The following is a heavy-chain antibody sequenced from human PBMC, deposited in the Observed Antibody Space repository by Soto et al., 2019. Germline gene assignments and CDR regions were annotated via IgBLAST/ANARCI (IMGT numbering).Heavy chain of an antibody. J-gene: IGHJ5*01. CDR1: GFPFGTYP. V-gene: IGHV3-30*09. Sequence: QVQLVESGGGVVQPGRSLRLSCAASGFPFGTYPMHWVRQAPGKGLEWVAIISNDGSGKFYADSVKGRFAISRDNSENTLFPEVNSLTAANTAVDYCAREPNTMVGRYWADNTFDSWGEGTLVTVSS. CDR2: ISNDGSGK. D-gene: IGHD3-10*01. CDR3: AREPNTMVGRYWADNTFDS.